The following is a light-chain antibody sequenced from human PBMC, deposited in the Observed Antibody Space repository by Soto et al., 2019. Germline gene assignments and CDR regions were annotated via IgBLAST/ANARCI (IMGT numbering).Light chain of an antibody. V-gene: IGLV1-47*02. J-gene: IGLJ7*01. CDR2: SNN. Sequence: QSVLTQPPSASGTPGQRVTISCSGRSANIGTNFVCWYQHLPGTAPRLLIYSNNQRPSGVPDRFSGSKSGTSASLAISGLRSEDEGDYFCKSYAGSNTYVFGSGTQLTVL. CDR3: KSYAGSNTYV. CDR1: SANIGTNF.